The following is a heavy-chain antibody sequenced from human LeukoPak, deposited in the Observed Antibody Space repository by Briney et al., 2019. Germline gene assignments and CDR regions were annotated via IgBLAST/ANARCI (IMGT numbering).Heavy chain of an antibody. D-gene: IGHD1-26*01. CDR1: GFTFEVYA. Sequence: GGSLRLSCAACGFTFEVYAMLCVRPAPGEAGEGVSLICWGGGSTYYVHSVKGRFTSSIDNSKNSLFLQMNSLRAEDTALYYCAKDGEVGSYYGPFDYWGQGTLVTVSS. CDR3: AKDGEVGSYYGPFDY. V-gene: IGHV3-43D*03. CDR2: ICWGGGST. J-gene: IGHJ4*02.